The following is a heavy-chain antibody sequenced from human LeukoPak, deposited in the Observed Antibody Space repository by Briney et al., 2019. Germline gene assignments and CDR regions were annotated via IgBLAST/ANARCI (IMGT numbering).Heavy chain of an antibody. CDR1: GGSVSSGSYY. Sequence: SETLSFTCTVSGGSVSSGSYYWSWIRQPPGKGLEWIGYIYYSGSTNYNPSLKSRVTISVDTSKNQFSLKLSSVTAADTAVYYCASVDTAMAIDDWGQGTLVTVSS. D-gene: IGHD5-18*01. CDR3: ASVDTAMAIDD. V-gene: IGHV4-61*01. CDR2: IYYSGST. J-gene: IGHJ4*02.